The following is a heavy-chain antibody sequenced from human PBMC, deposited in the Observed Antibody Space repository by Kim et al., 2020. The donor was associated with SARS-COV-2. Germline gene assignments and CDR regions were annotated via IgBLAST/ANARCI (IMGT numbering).Heavy chain of an antibody. J-gene: IGHJ5*01. D-gene: IGHD1-26*01. CDR2: LDGSGLNT. Sequence: GGSLRLSCVASGFSFKYYAMTWVRQTAERGLEWVASLDGSGLNTFYSDSVKGRFTISRDNSRNSLYLQMTSLRVEDTALYYCAKNWGAKNTAYDSWGQGALVAVSS. CDR3: AKNWGAKNTAYDS. V-gene: IGHV3-23*01. CDR1: GFSFKYYA.